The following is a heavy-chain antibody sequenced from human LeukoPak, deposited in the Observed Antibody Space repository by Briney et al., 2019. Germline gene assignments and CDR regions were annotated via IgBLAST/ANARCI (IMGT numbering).Heavy chain of an antibody. Sequence: SETLSLTCTVSGGSVSSGSYYWSWIRQPPGKGLEWIGYTYHSGSTYYNPSLKSRVTISVDRSKNQFSLKLSSVTAADTAVYYCARGADYYDSSGYYSIYYGMDVWGQGTTVTVSS. CDR3: ARGADYYDSSGYYSIYYGMDV. CDR1: GGSVSSGSYY. V-gene: IGHV4-30-2*01. D-gene: IGHD3-22*01. CDR2: TYHSGST. J-gene: IGHJ6*02.